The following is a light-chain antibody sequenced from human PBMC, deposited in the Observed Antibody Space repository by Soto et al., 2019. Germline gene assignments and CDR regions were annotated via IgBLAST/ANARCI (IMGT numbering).Light chain of an antibody. J-gene: IGKJ2*01. V-gene: IGKV3-15*01. Sequence: EIVMTQSTATLSVSPGERAALSCRASQRVASNLAWYQQKPCQAPILLISGASTRATSVPARFSGSGAGTVVDLSISAQRSDGFAIYSCHQDNAWPYTVGQGTKREI. CDR3: HQDNAWPYT. CDR1: QRVASN. CDR2: GAS.